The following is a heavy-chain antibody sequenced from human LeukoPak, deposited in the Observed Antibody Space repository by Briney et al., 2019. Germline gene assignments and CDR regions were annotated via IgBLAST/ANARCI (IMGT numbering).Heavy chain of an antibody. V-gene: IGHV1-69*13. CDR3: ARETTGYCSGGRCYNAFDI. D-gene: IGHD2-15*01. Sequence: SVKVSCKASGGTFSSYAISWVRQAPGQGLEWMGGIIPIFGTANYAQKFQGRVTITADESTSTAYMELSSLRSEDTAVYYCARETTGYCSGGRCYNAFDIWGQGTMVTVSS. CDR2: IIPIFGTA. J-gene: IGHJ3*02. CDR1: GGTFSSYA.